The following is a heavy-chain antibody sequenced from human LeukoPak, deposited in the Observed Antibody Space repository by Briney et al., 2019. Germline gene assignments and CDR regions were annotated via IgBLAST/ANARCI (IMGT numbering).Heavy chain of an antibody. D-gene: IGHD6-19*01. V-gene: IGHV4-59*08. CDR1: GGSISSYY. CDR3: ARQQAYSSGWYYFDY. J-gene: IGHJ4*02. Sequence: SETLSLTCTVSGGSISSYYRSWIRQPPGKGLEWIGYIYYSGSTNYNPSLKSRVTISVDTSKNQFSLKLSSVTAADTAVYYCARQQAYSSGWYYFDYWGQGTLVTVSP. CDR2: IYYSGST.